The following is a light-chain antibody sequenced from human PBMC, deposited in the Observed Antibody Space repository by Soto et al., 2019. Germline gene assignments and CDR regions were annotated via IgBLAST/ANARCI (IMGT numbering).Light chain of an antibody. V-gene: IGLV2-14*01. CDR2: DVS. CDR1: SSDVGGRDH. CDR3: CSYTTSTTGV. Sequence: QSALTQPTSVSGSPGQSITISCTGTSSDVGGRDHVSWYQQHPGKAPKLMIYDVSNRPSGVSNRFSGSKSGNTASLTISGLQAEYEADYYCCSYTTSTTGVFGTGTKLTVL. J-gene: IGLJ1*01.